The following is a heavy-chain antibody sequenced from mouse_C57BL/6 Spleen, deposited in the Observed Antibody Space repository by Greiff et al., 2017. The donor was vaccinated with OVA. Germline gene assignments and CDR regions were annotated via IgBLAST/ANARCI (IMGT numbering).Heavy chain of an antibody. D-gene: IGHD2-4*01. CDR1: GYAFSSYW. J-gene: IGHJ4*01. CDR3: ARGGLRRAMDY. Sequence: QVQLQQSGAELVKPGASVKISCKASGYAFSSYWMNWVKQRPGKGLEWIGQIYPGDGDTNYNGKFKGKATLTADKSSRTAYMQLSGLTSEYSAVYFCARGGLRRAMDYWGQGTSVTVSS. V-gene: IGHV1-80*01. CDR2: IYPGDGDT.